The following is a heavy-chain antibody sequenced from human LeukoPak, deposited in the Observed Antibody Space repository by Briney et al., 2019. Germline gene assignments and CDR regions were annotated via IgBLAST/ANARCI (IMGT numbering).Heavy chain of an antibody. CDR2: IYYGGNT. J-gene: IGHJ6*03. CDR1: GGYITTYY. CDR3: ARATFYFYMDV. Sequence: SETLSLTCTVAGGYITTYYWTWIRQTPGKGLEWIGYIYYGGNTSYNPSLNSRVTISVDTSKSQISLNLSSVTAADTATYYCARATFYFYMDVWGKGTTVIVSS. V-gene: IGHV4-59*01.